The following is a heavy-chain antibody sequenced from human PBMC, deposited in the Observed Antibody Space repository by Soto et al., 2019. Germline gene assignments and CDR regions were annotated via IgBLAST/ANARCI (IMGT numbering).Heavy chain of an antibody. CDR3: ASDRSGYSFDY. Sequence: EVQLVESGGGSVQPGGSLRLSCAVSEIAFSSYWMHWVRQAPGKGLVWVSHTNSYGTDTTYADSVKGRFTISRDNAKNTLYLQMNSLRDEDTAVYYCASDRSGYSFDYWGQGTLVTVSS. D-gene: IGHD4-4*01. J-gene: IGHJ4*02. V-gene: IGHV3-74*03. CDR1: EIAFSSYW. CDR2: TNSYGTDT.